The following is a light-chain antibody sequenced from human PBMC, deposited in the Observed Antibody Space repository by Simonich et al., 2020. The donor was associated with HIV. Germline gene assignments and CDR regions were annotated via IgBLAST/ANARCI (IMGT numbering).Light chain of an antibody. Sequence: QSALTQPRSVSGSPGQSVTISCTGTSSDVGAYNYVSWYQQYAGKAPKLMIYDVTKPPSGVPDRFSGSKSGNTASLTISGLQAEDEADYYCSSYTSSSTLGVFGGGTKLTVL. CDR2: DVT. V-gene: IGLV2-11*01. CDR3: SSYTSSSTLGV. CDR1: SSDVGAYNY. J-gene: IGLJ2*01.